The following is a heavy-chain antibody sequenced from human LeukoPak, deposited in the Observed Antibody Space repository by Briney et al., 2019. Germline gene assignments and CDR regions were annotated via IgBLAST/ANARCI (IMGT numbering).Heavy chain of an antibody. V-gene: IGHV3-53*01. J-gene: IGHJ6*02. Sequence: GGSLRLSCVASGFPVKSNYMSWVRQAPGKGLEWVSVIYDGTRTYYADSVKGRFTISRDNSGDTLFLQMNSLRAEDTAVYYCARDMYYYDSDDYLHGMDVWGQGTTVTVSS. CDR3: ARDMYYYDSDDYLHGMDV. CDR1: GFPVKSNY. CDR2: IYDGTRT. D-gene: IGHD3-22*01.